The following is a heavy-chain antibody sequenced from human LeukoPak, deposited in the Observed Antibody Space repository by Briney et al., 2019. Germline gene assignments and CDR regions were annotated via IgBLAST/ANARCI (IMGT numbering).Heavy chain of an antibody. CDR1: GFTFSSYS. J-gene: IGHJ4*02. V-gene: IGHV3-48*01. CDR2: ISSSSSTI. D-gene: IGHD2-2*01. CDR3: ARRGDCSSTSCLYFDY. Sequence: PGGSLRLSCAASGFTFSSYSMHWVRQAPGKGLEWVSYISSSSSTIYYADSVKGRFTITRDNAKNSLYLQMNSLRAEDTAVYYCARRGDCSSTSCLYFDYWGQGTLVTVSS.